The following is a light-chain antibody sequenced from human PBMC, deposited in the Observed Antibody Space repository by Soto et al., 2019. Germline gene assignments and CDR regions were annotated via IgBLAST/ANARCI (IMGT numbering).Light chain of an antibody. CDR1: QSVSRY. Sequence: DIVLTQSPGTPSFSPGPRPTLSCTASQSVSRYLAWYQQKPGQAPRFFIYDASTRATGIPARFSGSGSETEFTLTISRLKNDDSATYYCQPYNSYPRTFGQGTKVDIK. CDR3: QPYNSYPRT. V-gene: IGKV3-11*01. CDR2: DAS. J-gene: IGKJ1*01.